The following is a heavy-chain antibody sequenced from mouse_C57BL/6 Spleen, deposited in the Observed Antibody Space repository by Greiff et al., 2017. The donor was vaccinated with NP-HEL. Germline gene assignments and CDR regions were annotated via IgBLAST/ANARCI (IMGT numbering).Heavy chain of an antibody. CDR1: GFTFSDYG. Sequence: EVMLVESGGGLVKPVGSLKLSCAASGFTFSDYGMHWVRQAPEKGLEWVAYISSGSSTIYYAHTVKGRFTISRDNAKNTLFLQMTSLRSEDTAMYYCARDYYGMDYWGQGTSVTVSS. J-gene: IGHJ4*01. V-gene: IGHV5-17*01. CDR2: ISSGSSTI. CDR3: ARDYYGMDY.